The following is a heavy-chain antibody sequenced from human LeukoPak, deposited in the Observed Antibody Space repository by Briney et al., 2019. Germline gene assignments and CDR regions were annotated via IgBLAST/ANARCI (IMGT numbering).Heavy chain of an antibody. V-gene: IGHV1-3*01. CDR2: INAGNGNT. CDR1: GYTFTSYA. J-gene: IGHJ6*02. CDR3: ARAEECGDSYYYYGMDV. D-gene: IGHD4-17*01. Sequence: ASVKVSCKASGYTFTSYAMHWVRQAPGQRLEWMGWINAGNGNTKYSQKFQGRVTITRDTSASTAYMELSSLRSEDTAVYYCARAEECGDSYYYYGMDVWGQGTTVTVSS.